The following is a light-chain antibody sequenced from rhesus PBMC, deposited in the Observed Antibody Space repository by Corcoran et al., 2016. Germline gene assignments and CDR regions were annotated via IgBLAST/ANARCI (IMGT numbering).Light chain of an antibody. CDR2: KAS. CDR3: QQHNSYPYS. V-gene: IGKV1-25*01. Sequence: DIQMTQSPSSLSASVGDTVTITCRASQGISSYLAWYQQKPGKSPKLLIYKASTLQSGVPSRFSGSGSGTDLTLTISSLQPEECATYYCQQHNSYPYSFGQGTKVEIK. CDR1: QGISSY. J-gene: IGKJ2*01.